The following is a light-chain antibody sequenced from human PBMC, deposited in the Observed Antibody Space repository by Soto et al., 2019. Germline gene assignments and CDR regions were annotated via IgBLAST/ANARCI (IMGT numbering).Light chain of an antibody. Sequence: QSVLTQPPSASGTPGQRVTISCSGSSSNIGSNTVNWYQQLPGTAPKLLIYSNNQRPSGVPDRFSGSKSGTSASLAISGLQSEYEADYYCAAWDDSLNGYVFGTGTMVTGL. CDR1: SSNIGSNT. CDR2: SNN. CDR3: AAWDDSLNGYV. V-gene: IGLV1-44*01. J-gene: IGLJ1*01.